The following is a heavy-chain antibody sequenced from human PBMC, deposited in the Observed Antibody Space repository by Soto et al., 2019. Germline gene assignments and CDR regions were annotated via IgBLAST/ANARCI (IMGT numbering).Heavy chain of an antibody. J-gene: IGHJ4*02. CDR1: GYTITSYL. CDR2: INPSGGST. Sequence: VNVSCKSSGYTITSYLIGWVRQAPGQGLEWMGIINPSGGSTSYAQKFQGRVTMTRDTSTSTVYMELSSLRSEDTALYYFARVYCSGGSCYAIDYWGQGSLVTVSS. CDR3: ARVYCSGGSCYAIDY. V-gene: IGHV1-46*03. D-gene: IGHD2-15*01.